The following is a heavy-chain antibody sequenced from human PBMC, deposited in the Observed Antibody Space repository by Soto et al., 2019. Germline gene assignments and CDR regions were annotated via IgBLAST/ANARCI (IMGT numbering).Heavy chain of an antibody. V-gene: IGHV3-33*01. CDR2: IWYDGSNE. Sequence: QVQLAESGGGVVQPGRSLRLSCAASGFALSSFDMHWVRQAPGKGLEWVAVIWYDGSNEYYADSVKGRFTIYRDNSKNTLDLQMNSLRVEDTAVYYCARDALVRCVHPPDYWGQGALVTVSS. D-gene: IGHD3-10*01. CDR1: GFALSSFD. CDR3: ARDALVRCVHPPDY. J-gene: IGHJ4*02.